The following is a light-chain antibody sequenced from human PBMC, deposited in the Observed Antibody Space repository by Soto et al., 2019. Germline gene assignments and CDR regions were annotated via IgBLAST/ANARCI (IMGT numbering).Light chain of an antibody. Sequence: QSALTQPPSASGSPGQAVTLSCTGTSSDVGAHGYVSWYQQKPGKAPKLMLYEVNKRPSGVPDRFSGFKSGNTASLTVSGLQAEDEGNYYCSSYAGGNNWVFGGGTKVTVL. CDR2: EVN. CDR3: SSYAGGNNWV. CDR1: SSDVGAHGY. V-gene: IGLV2-8*01. J-gene: IGLJ3*02.